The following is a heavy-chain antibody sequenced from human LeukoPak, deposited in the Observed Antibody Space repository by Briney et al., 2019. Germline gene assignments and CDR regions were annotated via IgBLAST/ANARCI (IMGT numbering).Heavy chain of an antibody. CDR3: ARATDTYFRIDY. J-gene: IGHJ4*02. Sequence: NSSETLSLTCTVSGGSISTYYWSWIRQPPGKGLEWIGYIYYSGSTNYNPSLKSRVTISLDTSKNQFSLKLSSVTAADTAVYYCARATDTYFRIDYWGQGTLVTVSS. CDR1: GGSISTYY. CDR2: IYYSGST. D-gene: IGHD2/OR15-2a*01. V-gene: IGHV4-59*01.